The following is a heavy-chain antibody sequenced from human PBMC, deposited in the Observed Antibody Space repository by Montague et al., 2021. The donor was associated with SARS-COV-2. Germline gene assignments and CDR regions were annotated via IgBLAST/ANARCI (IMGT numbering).Heavy chain of an antibody. CDR1: GGSISSSSYF. V-gene: IGHV4-39*01. CDR2: IYYSGSN. CDR3: ARAFIAAAGTTSFNY. J-gene: IGHJ4*02. Sequence: SETLSLTCTVSGGSISSSSYFWGWIRQSPGKGLEWIGSIYYSGSNYYNPYLKSRVTISVDTSKNQFSLKLSSVTAADTAVYYCARAFIAAAGTTSFNYWGQGTLVTVSS. D-gene: IGHD6-13*01.